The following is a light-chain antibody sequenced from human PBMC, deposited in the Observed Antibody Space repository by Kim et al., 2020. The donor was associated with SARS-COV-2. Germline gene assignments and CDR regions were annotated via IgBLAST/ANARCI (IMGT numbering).Light chain of an antibody. CDR1: ENLGSN. Sequence: SPGERPTLSCRASENLGSNLAWFQQKPGQSPRLLIYGASTRVTSIPARFSGSGSGTEFTLTIDSLQSEDFAVYYCQQYNNWPPITFGQGTRLEIK. CDR3: QQYNNWPPIT. CDR2: GAS. J-gene: IGKJ5*01. V-gene: IGKV3-15*01.